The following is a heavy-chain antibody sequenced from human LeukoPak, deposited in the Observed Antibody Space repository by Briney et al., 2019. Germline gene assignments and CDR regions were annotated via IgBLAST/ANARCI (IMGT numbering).Heavy chain of an antibody. D-gene: IGHD1-26*01. CDR2: MYYSGST. CDR1: GDSINSHH. CDR3: ARDTYDYYFDP. Sequence: SETLSLTSTVSGDSINSHHWSWIRQPPGKGLEWIGYMYYSGSTMYNRSLKSRVAISIDTSKNQFSLKLSSVTAADTAVYYCARDTYDYYFDPWGQGILVTVSS. V-gene: IGHV4-59*11. J-gene: IGHJ5*02.